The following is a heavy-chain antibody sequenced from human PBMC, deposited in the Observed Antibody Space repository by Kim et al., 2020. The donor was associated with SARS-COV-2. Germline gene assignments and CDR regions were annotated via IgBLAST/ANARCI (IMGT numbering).Heavy chain of an antibody. Sequence: GGSLRLSCAASGFTFSSYGMHWVRQAPGKGLEWVAVIWYDGSNKYYADSVKGRFTISRDNSKNTLYLQMNSLRAEDTAVYYCARRRLDDAFDIWGQGTMVTVSS. D-gene: IGHD6-19*01. CDR3: ARRRLDDAFDI. V-gene: IGHV3-33*01. CDR1: GFTFSSYG. J-gene: IGHJ3*02. CDR2: IWYDGSNK.